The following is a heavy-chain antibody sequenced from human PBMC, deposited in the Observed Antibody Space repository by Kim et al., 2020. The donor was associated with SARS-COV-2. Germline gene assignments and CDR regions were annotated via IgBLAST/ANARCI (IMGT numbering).Heavy chain of an antibody. CDR2: ISSSIDYT. Sequence: GGSLRLSCAASGFTFSDYYMSWIRQAPGKGLEWVSYISSSIDYTNYADSLKGRFTISRDNAKNSLYLQMNSLRADDTAVYYGARVSLVSSSWYYFDYWGQGTLVTVSS. CDR1: GFTFSDYY. J-gene: IGHJ4*02. D-gene: IGHD6-13*01. CDR3: ARVSLVSSSWYYFDY. V-gene: IGHV3-11*05.